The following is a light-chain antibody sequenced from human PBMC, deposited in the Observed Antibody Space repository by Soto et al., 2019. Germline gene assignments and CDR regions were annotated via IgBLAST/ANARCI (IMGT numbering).Light chain of an antibody. CDR2: DAS. CDR3: QKYNSYLRT. V-gene: IGKV1-5*01. J-gene: IGKJ1*01. Sequence: DIQMTQSPTTLSASVGDRVTITCRASQSISNWLAWYQQKPGKAPKLLIYDASSWESGVPSRFSGSGSGTEFTLTISSLQPDDFATYYCQKYNSYLRTLGPGTTVDIK. CDR1: QSISNW.